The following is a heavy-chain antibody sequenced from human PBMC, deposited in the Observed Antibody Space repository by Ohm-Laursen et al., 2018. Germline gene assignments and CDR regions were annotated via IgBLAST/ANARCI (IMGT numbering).Heavy chain of an antibody. V-gene: IGHV1-46*01. CDR1: GYTFTSYG. CDR3: ARNVASGFDY. D-gene: IGHD5-12*01. CDR2: INPRGGST. J-gene: IGHJ4*02. Sequence: ASVKVSCKASGYTFTSYGISWVRQAPGQGLQWMGMINPRGGSTIYAQKFQGRVTMTRDTSTSTVYMELSSLRPEDTAVYYCARNVASGFDYWGQGILVSVSS.